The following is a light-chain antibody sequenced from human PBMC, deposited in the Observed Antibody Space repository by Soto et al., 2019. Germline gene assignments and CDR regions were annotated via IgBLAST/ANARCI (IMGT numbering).Light chain of an antibody. V-gene: IGLV1-44*01. Sequence: QSVLTQAPSVSGIPGQSVTISCSGSDSNIGSNTVNWYQQLPGTAPKLLIYSNNQRPSGVPDRFSGSKSGTSASLAISGLQSEDEADYYCAAWDDSLNGHWVFGGGTKLTVL. CDR3: AAWDDSLNGHWV. CDR2: SNN. CDR1: DSNIGSNT. J-gene: IGLJ3*02.